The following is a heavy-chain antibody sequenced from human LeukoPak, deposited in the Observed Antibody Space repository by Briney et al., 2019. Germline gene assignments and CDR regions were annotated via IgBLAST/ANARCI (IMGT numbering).Heavy chain of an antibody. V-gene: IGHV4-59*08. CDR3: ARSNYYYYGMDV. J-gene: IGHJ6*02. Sequence: SETLSLTCTVSGGSISSYYWSWIRQPPGKGLEWIGYIYYSGSTNYNPSLKSRVTISVDTSKNQFSLKLSSVTAADTAVYYCARSNYYYYGMDVWGQGITVTVSS. CDR1: GGSISSYY. CDR2: IYYSGST.